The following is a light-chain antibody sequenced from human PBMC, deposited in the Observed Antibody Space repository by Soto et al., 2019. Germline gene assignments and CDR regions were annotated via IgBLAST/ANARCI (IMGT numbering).Light chain of an antibody. CDR2: DTS. Sequence: EIVLTQSPATLSLSPGERATLSCRASQSVGSYLAWYQQKPGQAPRLLIYDTSTRATGVPARFSGSRSGPEFTLTINSLQSEDFAIYYCQPYNNWPLTFGGGTKVESK. CDR1: QSVGSY. J-gene: IGKJ4*01. CDR3: QPYNNWPLT. V-gene: IGKV3-15*01.